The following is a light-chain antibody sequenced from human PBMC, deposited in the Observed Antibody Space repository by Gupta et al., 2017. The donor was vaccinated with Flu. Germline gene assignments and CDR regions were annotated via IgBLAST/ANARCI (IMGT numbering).Light chain of an antibody. J-gene: IGKJ2*03. CDR1: QSVSSSY. V-gene: IGKV3-20*01. CDR2: GAS. Sequence: EIVLTQSPGTLSLSPGERATLSCRASQSVSSSYLAWYQQKPGQDPRLLIFGASSRATGIPDRFSGSGAGTDFTLTISRREPEDFAVYYCQQYGSSPLYSFGQGTKLEIK. CDR3: QQYGSSPLYS.